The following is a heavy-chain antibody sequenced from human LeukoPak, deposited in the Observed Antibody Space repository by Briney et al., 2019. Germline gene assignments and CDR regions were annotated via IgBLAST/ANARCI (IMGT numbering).Heavy chain of an antibody. CDR1: GGSITDNY. CDR2: VYYPGAT. CDR3: TGHVDPYGMDV. V-gene: IGHV4-59*08. J-gene: IGHJ6*02. Sequence: SETLSLTCTVSGGSITDNYWSWIRQPPGMGLEWIGYVYYPGATNYTPSLKSRVTISMDTSRNQFSLKLNSVTAADTAVYYCTGHVDPYGMDVWGQGTTVIVSS. D-gene: IGHD5-12*01.